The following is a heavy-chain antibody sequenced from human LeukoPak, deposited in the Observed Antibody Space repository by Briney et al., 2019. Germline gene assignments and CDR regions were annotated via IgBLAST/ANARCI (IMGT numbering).Heavy chain of an antibody. Sequence: GGSLRLSCAASGFTFSKAWMSWVRQAPGKGLEWVANINQGGSTKNYVDSVKGRFTISRDDAKNSLYLQMSSLRAEDTAVYYCARLDSSGYLSDYWGQGTLVTVSS. CDR1: GFTFSKAW. D-gene: IGHD3-22*01. V-gene: IGHV3-7*01. CDR2: INQGGSTK. J-gene: IGHJ4*02. CDR3: ARLDSSGYLSDY.